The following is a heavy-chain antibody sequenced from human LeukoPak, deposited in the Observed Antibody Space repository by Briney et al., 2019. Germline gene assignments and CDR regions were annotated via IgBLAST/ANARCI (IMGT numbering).Heavy chain of an antibody. Sequence: GGSLRLSCADSGFTFSRCSFNWVRQAPGKGLQWVSYISSSGSTIHYADSVEGQFTISRDNAKNSLYLQLNSLRDEDTAVYYCARAPVIDYYGSGSYFDYWGQDTLVTVSS. V-gene: IGHV3-48*02. J-gene: IGHJ4*02. D-gene: IGHD3-10*01. CDR3: ARAPVIDYYGSGSYFDY. CDR2: ISSSGSTI. CDR1: GFTFSRCS.